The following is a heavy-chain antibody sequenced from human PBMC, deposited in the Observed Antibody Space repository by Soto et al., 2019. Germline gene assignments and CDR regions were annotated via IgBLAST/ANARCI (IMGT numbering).Heavy chain of an antibody. CDR3: AKASMVTRYYYYGMDV. CDR1: GFTFSSYA. D-gene: IGHD3-10*01. J-gene: IGHJ6*02. Sequence: EVQLLESGGGLVQPGGSLRLSCAASGFTFSSYAMSWVRQAPGKGLEWVSAISGSGGSTYYADSVKGRFTISRDNSKNTLYLQMNSLRAEDTAVYYCAKASMVTRYYYYGMDVWGQGTTVTVSS. CDR2: ISGSGGST. V-gene: IGHV3-23*01.